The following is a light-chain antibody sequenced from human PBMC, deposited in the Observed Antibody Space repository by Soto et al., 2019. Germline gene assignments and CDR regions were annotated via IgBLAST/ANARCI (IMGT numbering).Light chain of an antibody. V-gene: IGLV7-46*01. CDR1: TGTVTSGHY. Sequence: QAVVTQEPSLTVPPGGTVTLTCGSSTGTVTSGHYPYWFHQKPGQAPKTLIYDAFYRHSWTPARFSGSLLGGKAALTLSGAQPEHEADYYCLLSYSDARIFGGGTKVTVL. CDR3: LLSYSDARI. CDR2: DAF. J-gene: IGLJ2*01.